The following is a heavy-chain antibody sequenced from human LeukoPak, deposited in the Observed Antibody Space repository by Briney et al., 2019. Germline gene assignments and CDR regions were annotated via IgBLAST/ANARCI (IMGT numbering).Heavy chain of an antibody. J-gene: IGHJ6*02. CDR3: ARGTQVRDGYNYGYYYGMDV. Sequence: SETLSLTCTVPGGSITNYYWSWIRQPPGKGLEWIGYIYYSGSTNYNPSLKSRVTISVDTSKNQFSLNLSSVTAADTAVYYCARGTQVRDGYNYGYYYGMDVWGQGTTVTVSS. D-gene: IGHD5-24*01. CDR1: GGSITNYY. CDR2: IYYSGST. V-gene: IGHV4-59*01.